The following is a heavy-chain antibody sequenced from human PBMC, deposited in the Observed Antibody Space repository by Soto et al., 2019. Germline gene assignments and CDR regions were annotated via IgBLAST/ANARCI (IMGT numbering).Heavy chain of an antibody. CDR3: ARDGQKLYYYDSSGYRY. Sequence: SETLSLTCTVSGGTISSYYWSWIRPPPGKGLEWIGYIYYSGSTNYNPSLKSRVTISVDTSKNQFSLKLSSVTAADTAVYYCARDGQKLYYYDSSGYRYWGQGTLVTVSS. CDR2: IYYSGST. D-gene: IGHD3-22*01. CDR1: GGTISSYY. V-gene: IGHV4-59*01. J-gene: IGHJ4*02.